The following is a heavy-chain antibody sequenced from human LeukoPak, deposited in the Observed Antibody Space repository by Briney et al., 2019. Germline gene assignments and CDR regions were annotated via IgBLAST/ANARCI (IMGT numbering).Heavy chain of an antibody. D-gene: IGHD6-6*01. CDR1: GFMFSDHY. CDR2: IRNRARGLTT. V-gene: IGHV3-72*01. Sequence: GGSLRLSCAASGFMFSDHYMDWVRQPPGKGLEWVGRIRNRARGLTTEYAASVKGRFTISRDDSKNSVYLQMNSLKTEDTAVYYCARDLAHTTLIAELVYYYYGMDVWGQGTTVTVSS. CDR3: ARDLAHTTLIAELVYYYYGMDV. J-gene: IGHJ6*02.